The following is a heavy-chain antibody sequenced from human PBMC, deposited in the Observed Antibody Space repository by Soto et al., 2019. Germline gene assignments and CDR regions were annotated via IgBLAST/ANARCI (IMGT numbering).Heavy chain of an antibody. CDR2: IIPIFDAR. V-gene: IGHV1-69*06. CDR1: VDTFSSHA. Sequence: SVKVSCSSSVDTFSSHALSWVRQAPGQGLEWRGGIIPIFDARTYAQKFQGRVTISAEKSTKTGYMELSSLTSEDTDVYYCARSSTTYYYQSSPYWPDKELDIWGQGTLVTASS. CDR3: ARSSTTYYYQSSPYWPDKELDI. D-gene: IGHD3-22*01. J-gene: IGHJ4*02.